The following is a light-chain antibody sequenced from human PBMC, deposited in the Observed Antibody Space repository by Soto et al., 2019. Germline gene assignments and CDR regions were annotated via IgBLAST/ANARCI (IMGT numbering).Light chain of an antibody. J-gene: IGLJ3*02. V-gene: IGLV2-14*01. CDR2: EVT. Sequence: QSALTQPASVSGSPGQSITISCTGTSSDIGTYNYVSWYQQHPGKAPKLMIYEVTNRPSGVSNRFSGSKSGKTASLTISGLQAEDEADYYCSSYTSSSTLVFGGGTKVTVL. CDR1: SSDIGTYNY. CDR3: SSYTSSSTLV.